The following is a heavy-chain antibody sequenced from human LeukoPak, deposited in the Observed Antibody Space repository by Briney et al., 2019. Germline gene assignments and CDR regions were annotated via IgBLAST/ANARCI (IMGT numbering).Heavy chain of an antibody. CDR1: GFTFNSYS. J-gene: IGHJ4*02. V-gene: IGHV3-48*01. CDR2: ISSSSSTI. CDR3: ARRAGAYSHPYDY. Sequence: PGGSLRLSCAASGFTFNSYSMNWGRQAPGKGLEWVSYISSSSSTIYYADSVKGRFTISRDNAKNSLYLQMNSLRAEDTAVYYCARRAGAYSHPYDYWGQGTLVTVSS. D-gene: IGHD4/OR15-4a*01.